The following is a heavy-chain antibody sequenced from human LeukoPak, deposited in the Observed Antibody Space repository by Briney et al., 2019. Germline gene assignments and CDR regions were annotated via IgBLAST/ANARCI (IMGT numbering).Heavy chain of an antibody. J-gene: IGHJ4*02. CDR2: INPNSGGT. Sequence: RASVKVSCKASGYTFTSYDINWVRQATGQGLEWMGWINPNSGGTNYAQKFQGRVTMTRDTSISTAYMELSRLRSDDTAVYYCARPHRYYDSSGYCVYWGQGTLVTVSS. D-gene: IGHD3-22*01. CDR3: ARPHRYYDSSGYCVY. CDR1: GYTFTSYD. V-gene: IGHV1-2*02.